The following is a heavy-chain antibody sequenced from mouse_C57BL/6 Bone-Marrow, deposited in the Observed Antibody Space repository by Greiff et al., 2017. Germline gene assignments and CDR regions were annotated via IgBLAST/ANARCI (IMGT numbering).Heavy chain of an antibody. V-gene: IGHV1-81*01. Sequence: QVQLKESGAELARPGASVKLSCKASGYTFTSYGISWVKQRTGQGLEWIGEIYPRSGNTYYNEKFKGKATLTADKSSSTAYMELRSLTSEDSAVYFCARFPFYYYGSAWFAYWGQGTLVTVSA. CDR1: GYTFTSYG. D-gene: IGHD1-1*01. CDR2: IYPRSGNT. CDR3: ARFPFYYYGSAWFAY. J-gene: IGHJ3*01.